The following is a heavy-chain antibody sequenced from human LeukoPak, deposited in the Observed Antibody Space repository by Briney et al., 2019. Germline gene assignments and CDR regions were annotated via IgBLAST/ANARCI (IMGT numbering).Heavy chain of an antibody. D-gene: IGHD4-11*01. CDR2: INHSGST. CDR1: GGSFSGYY. Sequence: SETLSLTCAVYGGSFSGYYWSWIRQPPGKGLEWIGEINHSGSTNYNPSLKSRVTISVDTSKNQFFLKLSSVTAADTAVYYCARRHLHDAFDIWGQGTMVTVSS. J-gene: IGHJ3*02. V-gene: IGHV4-34*01. CDR3: ARRHLHDAFDI.